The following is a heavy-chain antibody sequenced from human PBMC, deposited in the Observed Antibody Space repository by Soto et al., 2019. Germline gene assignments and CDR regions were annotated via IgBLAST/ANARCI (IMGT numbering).Heavy chain of an antibody. CDR2: LSWNSGNI. J-gene: IGHJ1*01. CDR3: AKALGSRFLYNAEYLYY. D-gene: IGHD3-3*01. V-gene: IGHV3-9*01. Sequence: AGGSLRLSCVASGFAFDQYAMHWVRQAPGKGPEWVPVLSWNSGNIGYADSVKGRFIITRDNAKNSLYLQMNFLRPEDTALYYCAKALGSRFLYNAEYLYYWGQGTLVTVSS. CDR1: GFAFDQYA.